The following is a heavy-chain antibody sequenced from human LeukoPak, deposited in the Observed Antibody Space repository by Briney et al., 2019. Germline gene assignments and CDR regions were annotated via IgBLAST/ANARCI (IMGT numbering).Heavy chain of an antibody. Sequence: GGSLRLSCAASGVTFSTYEMNWVRQAPGKGQEWVSYISSGGSTIYYADSVKGRFTVSRDNAKNSLYLQMNSLRAEDTAVYYCTRAWFYWGQGTLVTVSS. D-gene: IGHD3-9*01. CDR2: ISSGGSTI. V-gene: IGHV3-48*03. CDR3: TRAWFY. J-gene: IGHJ4*02. CDR1: GVTFSTYE.